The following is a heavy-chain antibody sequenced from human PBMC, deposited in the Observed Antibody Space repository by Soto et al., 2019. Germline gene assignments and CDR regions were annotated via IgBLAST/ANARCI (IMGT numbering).Heavy chain of an antibody. CDR3: ARGGIQLWLQYLFDP. D-gene: IGHD5-18*01. Sequence: GESLKISCKGSGYSFTSYWIGWVRQMPGKGLEWMGIIYPGDSDTRYSPSFQGQVTISADKSISTAYLQWSSLKASDTAMYYCARGGIQLWLQYLFDPWGQGTLVTVSS. V-gene: IGHV5-51*01. J-gene: IGHJ5*02. CDR1: GYSFTSYW. CDR2: IYPGDSDT.